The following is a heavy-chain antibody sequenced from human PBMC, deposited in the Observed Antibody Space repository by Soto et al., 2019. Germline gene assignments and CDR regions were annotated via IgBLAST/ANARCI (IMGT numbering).Heavy chain of an antibody. Sequence: PSETLSLTCTVSGGSISSYYWSWIRQPPGKGLEWIGYIYYSGSTNYNPSLKSRVTISVDTSKNRFSLKLSSVTAADTAVYYCARALWSGSHLYYFDYWGQGTLVTVSS. V-gene: IGHV4-59*01. CDR2: IYYSGST. J-gene: IGHJ4*02. D-gene: IGHD3-3*01. CDR3: ARALWSGSHLYYFDY. CDR1: GGSISSYY.